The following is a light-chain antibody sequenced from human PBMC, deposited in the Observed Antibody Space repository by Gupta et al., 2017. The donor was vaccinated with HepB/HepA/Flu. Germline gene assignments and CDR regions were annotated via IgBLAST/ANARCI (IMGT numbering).Light chain of an antibody. CDR1: RGHSSYI. CDR2: SEGSGNY. CDR3: ETGDTKV. V-gene: IGLV4-60*03. J-gene: IGLJ2*01. Sequence: QPVLTQSSSGCVSLGSSVKLPCTLSRGHSSYIIAWHQQQPGKAPRYLMKSEGSGNYNKGSGVPDRFAGSSSGADPHLTISNLHSEDEAEYYCETGDTKVFGGGTKVTVL.